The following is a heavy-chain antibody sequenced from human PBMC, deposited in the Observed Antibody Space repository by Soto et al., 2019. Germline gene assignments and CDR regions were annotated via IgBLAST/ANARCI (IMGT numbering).Heavy chain of an antibody. Sequence: QVQLQESGPGLVKPSQTMSLTCTVSGGSISSGGYYWSWIRQHPGKGLEWIGYIYYSGSTYYNPSLKSRVTISVDTSKNQFSLKLSSVTAADTAVYYCARGGIAAAAPPDYWGQGTLVTVSS. D-gene: IGHD6-13*01. CDR1: GGSISSGGYY. J-gene: IGHJ4*02. CDR2: IYYSGST. V-gene: IGHV4-31*03. CDR3: ARGGIAAAAPPDY.